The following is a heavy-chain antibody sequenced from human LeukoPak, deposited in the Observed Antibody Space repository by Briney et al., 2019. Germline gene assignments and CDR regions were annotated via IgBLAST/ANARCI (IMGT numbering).Heavy chain of an antibody. CDR3: ARADCSSTSCLNAFDI. CDR2: INPNSGGT. J-gene: IGHJ3*02. D-gene: IGHD2-2*01. Sequence: ASVKVSCKASGYTFTGYYMHWVRQAPGQGLEWMGRINPNSGGTNYAQKFQGRVTMTRDTSISTAYMELSRLRSDDTAVYYCARADCSSTSCLNAFDISGQGTMVTVSS. CDR1: GYTFTGYY. V-gene: IGHV1-2*06.